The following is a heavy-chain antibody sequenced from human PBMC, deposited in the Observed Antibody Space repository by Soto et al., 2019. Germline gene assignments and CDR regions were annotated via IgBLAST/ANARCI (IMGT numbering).Heavy chain of an antibody. CDR3: VRDGSGYSSSWYFDY. Sequence: QVQLQESGPGLVKPSQTLSLTCTVSGGSISSGGYYWSWIRQHPGKGLEWIGYIYYSGSTYYNPSLKSRVTISVDTSKNQFSLKLSSVTAADTAVYYCVRDGSGYSSSWYFDYWGQGTLVTVSS. V-gene: IGHV4-31*03. J-gene: IGHJ4*02. CDR2: IYYSGST. D-gene: IGHD6-13*01. CDR1: GGSISSGGYY.